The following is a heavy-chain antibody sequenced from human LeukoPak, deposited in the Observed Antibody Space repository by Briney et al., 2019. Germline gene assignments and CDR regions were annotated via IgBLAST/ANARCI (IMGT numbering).Heavy chain of an antibody. Sequence: PSETLSLTCAVYGGSFSGYYWSWIRQPPGQGLEWIGYIYYNGNTNYNPSLKSRLTISVDTSKNQFSLTLTSVTAADSAVYYCASRMGTTSQYTFDIWGRGTMVTVSS. D-gene: IGHD1-26*01. CDR3: ASRMGTTSQYTFDI. V-gene: IGHV4-59*01. CDR1: GGSFSGYY. J-gene: IGHJ3*02. CDR2: IYYNGNT.